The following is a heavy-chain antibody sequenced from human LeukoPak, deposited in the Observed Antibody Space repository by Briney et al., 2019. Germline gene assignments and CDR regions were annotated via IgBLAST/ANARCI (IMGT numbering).Heavy chain of an antibody. CDR3: ARDPTTVTTIADY. CDR1: GFTFSSYW. J-gene: IGHJ4*02. CDR2: INSDGSST. Sequence: GGPLRLSCAASGFTFSSYWMHWVRQAPGKGLVWVSRINSDGSSTRYADSVKGRFTISRDNAKNTLYLQMNSLRAEDTAVYYCARDPTTVTTIADYWGQGTLVTVSS. D-gene: IGHD4-17*01. V-gene: IGHV3-74*01.